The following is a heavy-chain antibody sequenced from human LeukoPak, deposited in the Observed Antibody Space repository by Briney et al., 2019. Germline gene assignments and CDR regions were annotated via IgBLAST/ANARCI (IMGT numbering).Heavy chain of an antibody. V-gene: IGHV3-66*01. CDR3: ASSGYSYGYGSPFWY. J-gene: IGHJ4*02. Sequence: GGSLRLSCAASGFTFSSYWMSWVRQAPGKGLEWVSVIYSGGSTYYADSVKGRFTISRDNSKNTLYLQMNSLRAEDTAVYYCASSGYSYGYGSPFWYWGQGTLVTVSS. CDR2: IYSGGST. D-gene: IGHD5-18*01. CDR1: GFTFSSYW.